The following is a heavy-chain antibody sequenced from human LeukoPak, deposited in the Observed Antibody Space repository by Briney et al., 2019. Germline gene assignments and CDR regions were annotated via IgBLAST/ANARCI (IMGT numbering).Heavy chain of an antibody. V-gene: IGHV1-69*04. CDR1: GGTFSSYA. D-gene: IGHD3-9*01. Sequence: ASVKVSCKASGGTFSSYAISWVRQAPGQGLEWMGRIIPILGIANYAQKFQGRVTITADKSTSTAYMELSSLRFEDTAVYYCARDRTPGYDILTGYLDYWGQGTLVTVSS. CDR2: IIPILGIA. J-gene: IGHJ4*02. CDR3: ARDRTPGYDILTGYLDY.